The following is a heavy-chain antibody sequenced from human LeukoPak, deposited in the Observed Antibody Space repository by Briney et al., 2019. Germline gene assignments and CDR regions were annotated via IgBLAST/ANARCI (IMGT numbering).Heavy chain of an antibody. J-gene: IGHJ4*02. D-gene: IGHD1-26*01. V-gene: IGHV3-23*01. CDR1: EFTFSSYA. CDR3: AKDGGSSPYYFDY. Sequence: GGSLRLSCAASEFTFSSYAMSWVRQAPGKGLEWVSAISGSGGSTYYADSVKGRFTISRDNSKNTLYLQMNSLRAEDTAVYYCAKDGGSSPYYFDYWGQGTLVTVSS. CDR2: ISGSGGST.